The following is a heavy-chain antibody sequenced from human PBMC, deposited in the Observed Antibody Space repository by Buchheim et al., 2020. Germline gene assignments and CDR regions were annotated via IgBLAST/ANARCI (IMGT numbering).Heavy chain of an antibody. CDR1: GGSISSGGYY. CDR3: ARESYSVVTAQSYGMDV. Sequence: QVQLQESGPGLVKPSQTLSLTCTVSGGSISSGGYYWSWIRQHPGKGLEWIGYIHYSGSTYYNPSLKSRVTISVDKSKNQFSLKLSSVTTADTAVYYCARESYSVVTAQSYGMDVWGQGTT. CDR2: IHYSGST. J-gene: IGHJ6*02. V-gene: IGHV4-31*03. D-gene: IGHD2-21*02.